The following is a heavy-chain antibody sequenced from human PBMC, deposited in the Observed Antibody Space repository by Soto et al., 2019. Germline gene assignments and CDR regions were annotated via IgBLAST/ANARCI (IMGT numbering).Heavy chain of an antibody. D-gene: IGHD5-12*01. V-gene: IGHV1-69*08. Sequence: QVQLVQSGPEVKKPGSSVKVSCKTSGGTLSSYSISWVRQAPGQGLEWVGRIITFVGKANVAQQFQGRVTITADRSTDTTYMELRRLTSDVTAVYYCPRVTGGHDSGGNYMDVWGTGTTVTVSS. CDR1: GGTLSSYS. J-gene: IGHJ6*03. CDR2: IITFVGKA. CDR3: PRVTGGHDSGGNYMDV.